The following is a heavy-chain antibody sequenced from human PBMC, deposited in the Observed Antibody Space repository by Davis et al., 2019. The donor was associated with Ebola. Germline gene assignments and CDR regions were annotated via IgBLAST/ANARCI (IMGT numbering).Heavy chain of an antibody. CDR1: GGSFSDYF. J-gene: IGHJ4*02. D-gene: IGHD5-18*01. V-gene: IGHV4-34*01. CDR2: ISHSGRT. Sequence: SETLSLTCAVYGGSFSDYFWSWIRQPPGRGLEWLGEISHSGRTNYSPSLQSRVTLSVDAPKNQFYLKLNSVTAADTAMYYCARTTKTSVSGSDLGYTYFDVWGQGSLVTVSS. CDR3: ARTTKTSVSGSDLGYTYFDV.